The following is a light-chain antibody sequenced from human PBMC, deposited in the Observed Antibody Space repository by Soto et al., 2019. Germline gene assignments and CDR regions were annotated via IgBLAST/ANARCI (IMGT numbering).Light chain of an antibody. CDR1: QSVMSNY. J-gene: IGKJ1*01. Sequence: EIVMTQSPATLSVSPGERATLSCRASQSVMSNYLAWYQQKPGQPPRLLIYGASSRATGIPDRFSGSGSGTDFTLTISRLDPEDFAVYYCQQFGASLTWTFGQGTKVDIK. CDR3: QQFGASLTWT. V-gene: IGKV3-20*01. CDR2: GAS.